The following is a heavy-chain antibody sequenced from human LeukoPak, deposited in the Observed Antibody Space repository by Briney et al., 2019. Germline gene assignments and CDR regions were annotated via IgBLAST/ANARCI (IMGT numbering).Heavy chain of an antibody. J-gene: IGHJ4*02. CDR2: IIPIFGTA. CDR3: AREGSGSYWGNDY. V-gene: IGHV1-69*13. Sequence: SVKVSCKDSGGTFSSYAISWVRQAPGQGLEWMGGIIPIFGTANYAQKVQGRVTITADESTSTAYMELSSLRSEDTAVYYCAREGSGSYWGNDYWGQGTLVTVSS. CDR1: GGTFSSYA. D-gene: IGHD1-26*01.